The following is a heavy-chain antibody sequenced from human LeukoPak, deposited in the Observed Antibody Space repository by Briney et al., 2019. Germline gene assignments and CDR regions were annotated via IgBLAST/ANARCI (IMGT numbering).Heavy chain of an antibody. Sequence: GGSLRHSCAASGFTFSSCWMNWVRQAPGKGLVWVSRIASDGSSTTYADSVKGRFSISRDNAKNTLYLQMNSLRVEDTAVYYCARGRPHGNDYWGQGTLVTVSS. CDR1: GFTFSSCW. V-gene: IGHV3-74*01. J-gene: IGHJ4*02. CDR3: ARGRPHGNDY. CDR2: IASDGSST. D-gene: IGHD4-23*01.